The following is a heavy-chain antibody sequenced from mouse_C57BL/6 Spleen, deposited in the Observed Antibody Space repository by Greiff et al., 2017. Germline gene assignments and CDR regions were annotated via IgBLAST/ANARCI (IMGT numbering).Heavy chain of an antibody. D-gene: IGHD4-1*01. J-gene: IGHJ3*01. Sequence: QVQLQQSGPGLVAPSQSLSITCTVSGFSLTSYGVDWVRQPPGKGLEWLGVIWGGGSTNYNSALMSRLSISKDNSKSKVFLKMTSLQTDDTAMYYCATYSNWEDQFAYWGQGTLVTVSA. CDR2: IWGGGST. CDR1: GFSLTSYG. CDR3: ATYSNWEDQFAY. V-gene: IGHV2-9*01.